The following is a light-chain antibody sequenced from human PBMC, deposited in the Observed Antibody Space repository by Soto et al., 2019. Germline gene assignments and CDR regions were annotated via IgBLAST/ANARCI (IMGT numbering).Light chain of an antibody. CDR3: QQYNSYSVT. Sequence: DIQMTQSPSTLSASVGDRVTITCRASQSISSRLAWYQQKPGKAPKFLVYDASNLESGVPSRFSGSGSGTEFTLTISSLQPDDFATYYCQQYNSYSVTFGQGIRWIS. CDR1: QSISSR. J-gene: IGKJ1*01. V-gene: IGKV1-5*01. CDR2: DAS.